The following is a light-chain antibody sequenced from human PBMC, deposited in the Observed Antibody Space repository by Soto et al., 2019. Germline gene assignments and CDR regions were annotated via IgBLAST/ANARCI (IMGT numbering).Light chain of an antibody. V-gene: IGKV1-5*01. J-gene: IGKJ1*01. CDR2: DAS. Sequence: DIQMTQSPSTLSASVGDRVPITCRASQRISSWLAWYQQKPGKAPKLLIYDASSLESGVPSRFSGSGSGTEFTLTISSLQADDFATYYCQQYNSYPRTFGQGTKVDIK. CDR1: QRISSW. CDR3: QQYNSYPRT.